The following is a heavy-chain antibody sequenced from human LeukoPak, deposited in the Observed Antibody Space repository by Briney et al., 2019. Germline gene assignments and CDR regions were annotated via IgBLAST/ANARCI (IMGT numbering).Heavy chain of an antibody. Sequence: PGGSLRLSCAASGFTFSSYSMNWVRQAPGKGLEWVSFIRSSSSYIYYADSVKGRFTISRDNSKNTLYLQMNSLRAEDTAIYYCANRPPTKNYYFDYWGQGALVTVSS. D-gene: IGHD5-24*01. V-gene: IGHV3-21*04. CDR1: GFTFSSYS. J-gene: IGHJ4*02. CDR3: ANRPPTKNYYFDY. CDR2: IRSSSSYI.